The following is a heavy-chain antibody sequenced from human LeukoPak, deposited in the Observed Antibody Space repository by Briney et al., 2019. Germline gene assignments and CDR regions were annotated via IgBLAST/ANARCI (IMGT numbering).Heavy chain of an antibody. Sequence: GGSLRLSCAASGFTFSSYAMHWVRQAPGKGLEWVAVISYDGSNKYYADSVKGRFTISRDNSKNTLYLQMNSLTAEDTALYYCARDFRDYYYGMDVWGQGTTVTLSS. V-gene: IGHV3-30*04. CDR2: ISYDGSNK. CDR1: GFTFSSYA. J-gene: IGHJ6*02. CDR3: ARDFRDYYYGMDV.